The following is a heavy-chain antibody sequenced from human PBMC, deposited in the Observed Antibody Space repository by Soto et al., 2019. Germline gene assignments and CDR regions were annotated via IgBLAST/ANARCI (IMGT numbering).Heavy chain of an antibody. D-gene: IGHD3-9*01. CDR3: ARDQGVLVTSDSWLWP. CDR1: GGSITDYS. V-gene: IGHV4-4*07. J-gene: IGHJ5*02. CDR2: IFSSGST. Sequence: SETLSLTCTVSGGSITDYSWVWIRQPAGKGLEWIGRIFSSGSTNYNPSLKGRLTMSLDTAKNQFSLELNSATATDTAVYFCARDQGVLVTSDSWLWPWGQGILVTVSS.